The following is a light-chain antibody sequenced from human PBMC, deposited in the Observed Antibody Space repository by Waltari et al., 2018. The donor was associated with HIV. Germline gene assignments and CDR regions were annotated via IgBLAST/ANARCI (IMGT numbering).Light chain of an antibody. J-gene: IGLJ1*01. CDR1: SSNIGINP. CDR3: GTWDDRLSVYV. Sequence: QSVLTQPPSASGTPGPRVIISCSGSSSNIGINPVAWNHQLPGTAPKVVIYRTDQRPSGVPDRFSGSKSGTSASLVISGLQSEDEADYYCGTWDDRLSVYVFGTGTTVTVL. V-gene: IGLV1-44*01. CDR2: RTD.